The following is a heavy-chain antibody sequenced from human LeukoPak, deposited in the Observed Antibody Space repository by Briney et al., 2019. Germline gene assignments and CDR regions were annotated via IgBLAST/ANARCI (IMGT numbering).Heavy chain of an antibody. D-gene: IGHD3-3*01. V-gene: IGHV4-59*11. CDR2: IYYSGST. Sequence: SETLSLTCTVSGGSISSHYWSWIRQPPGKGLEWIGYIYYSGSTNYNPSLKSRVTISVDTSKNQFSLKLSSVTAADTAVYYCARASADYDFWSGYYSPHAFDIWGQGTMVTVSS. CDR1: GGSISSHY. J-gene: IGHJ3*02. CDR3: ARASADYDFWSGYYSPHAFDI.